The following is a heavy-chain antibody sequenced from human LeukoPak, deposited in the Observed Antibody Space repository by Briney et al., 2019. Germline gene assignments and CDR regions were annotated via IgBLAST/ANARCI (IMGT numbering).Heavy chain of an antibody. Sequence: SETLSLTCTVSGGSISSYYWSWIRQPPGKGLEWIGYIYYSGSTNYNPSLKSRVTISVDTSKNQFSLKLSSVTAADTAVYYCARLPGYCGGDCYSDYWGQGTLVTVSS. D-gene: IGHD2-21*02. CDR3: ARLPGYCGGDCYSDY. J-gene: IGHJ4*02. V-gene: IGHV4-59*01. CDR1: GGSISSYY. CDR2: IYYSGST.